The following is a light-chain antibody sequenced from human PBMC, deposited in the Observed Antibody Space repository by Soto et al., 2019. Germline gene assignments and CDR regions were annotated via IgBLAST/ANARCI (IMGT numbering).Light chain of an antibody. CDR3: GSFTGSNYV. Sequence: QSVLTQPASVSGSPGQSITISCTGTISDVGGYNFVSWYQQYPGKAPKLMICDVSNRPSGVSNRFSGSKSGNTASLTISGLQAEDEADYYCGSFTGSNYVFVTGTKVTVL. J-gene: IGLJ1*01. CDR2: DVS. V-gene: IGLV2-14*03. CDR1: ISDVGGYNF.